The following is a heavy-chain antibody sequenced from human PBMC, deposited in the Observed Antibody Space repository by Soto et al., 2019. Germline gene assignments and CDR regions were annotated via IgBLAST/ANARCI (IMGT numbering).Heavy chain of an antibody. CDR3: AREVKGVTSFDY. CDR1: GFTALSYA. D-gene: IGHD3-10*01. CDR2: LNGGVDGT. V-gene: IGHV1-3*01. J-gene: IGHJ4*02. Sequence: QVRLIQSGPEMMQPGASVRVSCTASGFTALSYAFHWVRQAPGQGPEWLGWLNGGVDGTSYSQRLQGRVTISRDTSTNTVYLEVKSLTSEDTSVYYCAREVKGVTSFDYWGEGTLFTVSS.